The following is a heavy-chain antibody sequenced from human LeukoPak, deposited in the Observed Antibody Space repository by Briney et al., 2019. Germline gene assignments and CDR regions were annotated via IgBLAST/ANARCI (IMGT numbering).Heavy chain of an antibody. CDR2: ISGRTSHI. D-gene: IGHD3-16*01. J-gene: IGHJ4*02. Sequence: NPGGSLRLSCSAFGFTFSDYDMNWVRQAPGKGLEWVSSISGRTSHIYYGESVKGRFTISRDNAKNSLYLQMNSLGAEDTAVYYCGRAFPPLRTSSAGDLWGQGTLVTVSS. V-gene: IGHV3-21*01. CDR1: GFTFSDYD. CDR3: GRAFPPLRTSSAGDL.